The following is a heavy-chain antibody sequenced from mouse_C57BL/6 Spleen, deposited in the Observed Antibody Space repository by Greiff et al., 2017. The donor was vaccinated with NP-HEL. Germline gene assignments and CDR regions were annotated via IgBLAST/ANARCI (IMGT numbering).Heavy chain of an antibody. D-gene: IGHD2-3*01. Sequence: EVQLQESGGGLVQPGGSMKLSCAASGFTFSDAWMDWVRQSPEKGLEWVAEIRNKANNHASSYAESVKGRFTISRDDSKSSVYLQMNSLRAEDTGIYYGTRGLLLRYFDVWGTGTTVTVSS. J-gene: IGHJ1*03. V-gene: IGHV6-6*01. CDR1: GFTFSDAW. CDR3: TRGLLLRYFDV. CDR2: IRNKANNHAS.